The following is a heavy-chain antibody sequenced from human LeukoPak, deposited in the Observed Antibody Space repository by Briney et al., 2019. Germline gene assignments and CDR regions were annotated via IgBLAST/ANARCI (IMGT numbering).Heavy chain of an antibody. Sequence: SSETLSLTCTVSGGSITSYYWRWIRQPPGKGLEWIGYIYYSGSTNYNPSLKSRTTISVDTSKNQFSLKLSSVTAADTAVYYCARVRDTAMGPYYYYYMDVWGKGTTVTVSS. V-gene: IGHV4-59*08. CDR2: IYYSGST. J-gene: IGHJ6*03. D-gene: IGHD5-18*01. CDR1: GGSITSYY. CDR3: ARVRDTAMGPYYYYYMDV.